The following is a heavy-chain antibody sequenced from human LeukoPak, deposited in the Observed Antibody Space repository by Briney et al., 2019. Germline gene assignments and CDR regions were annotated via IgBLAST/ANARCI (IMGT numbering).Heavy chain of an antibody. CDR2: IDSDGSTT. Sequence: GGSLRLSCAASGFTFSSYWMHWVRQAPGEGLVWVSRIDSDGSTTTYADSVKGRFTISRDNSKNTLYLQMNSLRAEDTAVYYCAKPYDFWSGYYDYWGQGTLVTVSS. CDR1: GFTFSSYW. CDR3: AKPYDFWSGYYDY. J-gene: IGHJ4*02. V-gene: IGHV3-74*01. D-gene: IGHD3-3*01.